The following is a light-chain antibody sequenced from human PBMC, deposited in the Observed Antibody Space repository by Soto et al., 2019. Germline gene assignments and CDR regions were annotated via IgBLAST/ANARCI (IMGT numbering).Light chain of an antibody. CDR3: QQYNNWPPTWT. Sequence: EIVMTQSPATLSVSPGERATLSCRASQSVSSNLAWYQQKPGQAPRLLIYGASTRATGIPAKFGGSGSGTEFTLTISSLQSEDFAVYYCQQYNNWPPTWTFGQGT. CDR1: QSVSSN. CDR2: GAS. V-gene: IGKV3-15*01. J-gene: IGKJ1*01.